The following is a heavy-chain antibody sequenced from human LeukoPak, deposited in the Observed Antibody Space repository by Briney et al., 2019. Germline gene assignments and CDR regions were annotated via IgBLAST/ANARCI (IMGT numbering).Heavy chain of an antibody. CDR3: ARGEWKQLAIPSDY. J-gene: IGHJ4*02. D-gene: IGHD6-13*01. Sequence: ASVKVSCKASGYTFTSYDINWVRQATGQGLEWMGWMNPNSGNTGYAQKFQGRVTMTRNTSISTAYMELSSLRSEDTAVYYCARGEWKQLAIPSDYWGQGTLVTVSS. V-gene: IGHV1-8*01. CDR1: GYTFTSYD. CDR2: MNPNSGNT.